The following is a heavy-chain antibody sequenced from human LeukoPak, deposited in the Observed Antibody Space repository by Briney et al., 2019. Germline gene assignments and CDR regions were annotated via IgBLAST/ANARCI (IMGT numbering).Heavy chain of an antibody. CDR3: ARDYCSSTSCLFDY. CDR1: GGTFSSYA. D-gene: IGHD2-2*01. CDR2: IIPIFGTA. V-gene: IGHV1-69*13. J-gene: IGHJ4*02. Sequence: SVKVSCKASGGTFSSYAISWVRQAPGQGLEWMGGIIPIFGTADYAQKFQGRVTITADESTSTAYMELSSLRSEDTAVYYCARDYCSSTSCLFDYWGQGTLVTVSS.